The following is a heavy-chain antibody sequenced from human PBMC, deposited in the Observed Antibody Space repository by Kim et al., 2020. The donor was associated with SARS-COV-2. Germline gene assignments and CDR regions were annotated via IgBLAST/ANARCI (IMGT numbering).Heavy chain of an antibody. CDR1: GGTFSSYA. CDR3: ARNRGSAYPYYYYGMDV. Sequence: SVKVSCKASGGTFSSYAISWVRQAPGQGLEWMGGIIPIFGTANYAQKFQGRVTITADESTSTAYMELSSLRSEDTAVYYCARNRGSAYPYYYYGMDVWGQGTTVTVSS. D-gene: IGHD3-10*01. CDR2: IIPIFGTA. J-gene: IGHJ6*02. V-gene: IGHV1-69*13.